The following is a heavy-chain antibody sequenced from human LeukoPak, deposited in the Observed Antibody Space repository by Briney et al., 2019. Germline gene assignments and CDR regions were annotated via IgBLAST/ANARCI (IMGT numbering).Heavy chain of an antibody. CDR1: GFTFSDYY. D-gene: IGHD3-10*01. V-gene: IGHV3-11*04. J-gene: IGHJ4*02. CDR3: ARDVSGEYYFDY. CDR2: ISSSGSTI. Sequence: GGSLRLSCAASGFTFSDYYMNWIRQAPGKGLEWVSYISSSGSTIYYADSVKGRFTISRDNAKNSLYLQMNNLRAEDTAVYYCARDVSGEYYFDYWGQGTLVTVSS.